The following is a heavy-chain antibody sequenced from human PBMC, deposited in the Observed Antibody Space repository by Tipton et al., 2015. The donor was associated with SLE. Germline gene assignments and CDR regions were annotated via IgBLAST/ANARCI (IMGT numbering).Heavy chain of an antibody. CDR2: INNSGNT. Sequence: TLSLTCTVYGEFFSGYYWNWIRQPPGKGLEWIGKINNSGNTHYNPSLKSRVTISVDTSKNQFSLKMSSVTAADTAVYYCARGEGGGAFDIWGQGTMVTVSS. V-gene: IGHV4-34*01. CDR1: GEFFSGYY. J-gene: IGHJ3*02. D-gene: IGHD3-16*01. CDR3: ARGEGGGAFDI.